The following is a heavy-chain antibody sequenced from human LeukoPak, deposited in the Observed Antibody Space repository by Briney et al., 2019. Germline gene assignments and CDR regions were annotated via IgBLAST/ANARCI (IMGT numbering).Heavy chain of an antibody. Sequence: GGSLRLSCGASGFTFSSYEMNWVRQAPGKGLEWVSYISSSGRTIYYADSVKGRFTISRDNAKNSLYLQMNSLRAEDTAVYYCARGQLWMDYWGQGTLVTVSS. CDR3: ARGQLWMDY. V-gene: IGHV3-48*03. CDR1: GFTFSSYE. CDR2: ISSSGRTI. J-gene: IGHJ4*02. D-gene: IGHD3-10*01.